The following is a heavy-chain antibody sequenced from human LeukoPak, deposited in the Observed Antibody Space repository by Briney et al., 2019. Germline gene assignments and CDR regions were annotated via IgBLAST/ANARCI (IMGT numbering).Heavy chain of an antibody. V-gene: IGHV3-23*01. Sequence: GGSLRLSCAASGFTVSSNYMSWVRQAPGKGLEWVSAISGSGGSTYYTDSVKGRFTISRDNSKNTLYLQMNSLRAEDTAVYYCAKMSTENFYYYIDVWGKGTTVTVSS. CDR3: AKMSTENFYYYIDV. J-gene: IGHJ6*03. CDR2: ISGSGGST. CDR1: GFTVSSNY. D-gene: IGHD5/OR15-5a*01.